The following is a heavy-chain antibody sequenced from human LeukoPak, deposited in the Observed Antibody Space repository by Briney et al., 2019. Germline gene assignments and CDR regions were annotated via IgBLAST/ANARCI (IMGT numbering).Heavy chain of an antibody. J-gene: IGHJ6*03. CDR3: ARGPGPTYYYYYVDV. CDR1: GFTFNSYA. V-gene: IGHV3-64*01. CDR2: ISGNGGST. Sequence: PGGSLRLSCAASGFTFNSYAMHWVRQAPGKGLECVSAISGNGGSTYYANSVKGRFTISRDNSKNTLYLQMGSLRDEDMAVYYCARGPGPTYYYYYVDVWGKGTTVTVSS.